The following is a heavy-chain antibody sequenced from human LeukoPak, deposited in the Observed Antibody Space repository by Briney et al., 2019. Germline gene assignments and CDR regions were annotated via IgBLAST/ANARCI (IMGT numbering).Heavy chain of an antibody. V-gene: IGHV3-53*01. CDR1: GFTVSSNY. CDR3: ARDGSDSSGYCFPLGY. CDR2: IYSGGST. Sequence: GGSLRLSCAASGFTVSSNYMSWVRQAPGKGLEWVSVIYSGGSTYYADSVKGRFTISRDNSKNTLYLQMNSLRAEDTAVYYCARDGSDSSGYCFPLGYWGQGTLVTVSS. D-gene: IGHD3-22*01. J-gene: IGHJ4*02.